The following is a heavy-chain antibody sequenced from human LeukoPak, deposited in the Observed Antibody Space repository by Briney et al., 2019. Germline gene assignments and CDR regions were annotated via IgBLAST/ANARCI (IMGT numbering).Heavy chain of an antibody. CDR3: ARAPSLWEYFYVSGSSQYYFDY. V-gene: IGHV4-39*01. Sequence: KPSKRRSPASLLDAPSTTTISNCCGRIRQPPGKGLEWIGSIYYSGSTYYNPTLKSRVTISVDTSKNQFSLKLSSVTAADTAVYYCARAPSLWEYFYVSGSSQYYFDYWGQGTLVTVYS. J-gene: IGHJ4*02. D-gene: IGHD3-10*01. CDR2: IYYSGST. CDR1: APSTTTISNC.